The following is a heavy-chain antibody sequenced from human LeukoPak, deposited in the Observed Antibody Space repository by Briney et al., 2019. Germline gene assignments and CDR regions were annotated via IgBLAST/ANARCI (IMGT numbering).Heavy chain of an antibody. J-gene: IGHJ6*02. D-gene: IGHD2-2*02. CDR2: IIPILGIA. CDR3: ARDGSIVVVPAAVLPSYGMDV. CDR1: GGTFSSYT. Sequence: ASVKVSCKASGGTFSSYTISWVRQAPGQGLEWMGRIIPILGIANYAQKFQVRVTITADKSTSTAYMELSSLRSEDTAVYYCARDGSIVVVPAAVLPSYGMDVWGQGTTVTVSS. V-gene: IGHV1-69*04.